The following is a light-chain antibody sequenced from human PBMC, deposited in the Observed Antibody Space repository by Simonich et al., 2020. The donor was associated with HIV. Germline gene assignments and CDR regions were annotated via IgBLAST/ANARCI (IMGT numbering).Light chain of an antibody. CDR2: LGS. Sequence: DIVMTQSPLSLPVTPGEPASISCRLSQSLLLCNGLNFLDWYLRKPGQSPQLLSYLGSNRASGVPDRFSGSGSGTDFTLKISRVEAEDVGVYYCMQTLQTPFTFGPGTKVDIK. J-gene: IGKJ3*01. CDR3: MQTLQTPFT. CDR1: QSLLLCNGLNF. V-gene: IGKV2-28*01.